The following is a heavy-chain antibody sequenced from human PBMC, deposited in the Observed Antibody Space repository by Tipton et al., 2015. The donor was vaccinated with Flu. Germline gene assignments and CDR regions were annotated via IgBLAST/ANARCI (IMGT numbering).Heavy chain of an antibody. V-gene: IGHV4-39*01. J-gene: IGHJ4*02. Sequence: GLVKPSETLSLTCTVSGGSISSSSYYWGWIRQPPGKGLEWIGSIYYSGSTYYNPSLKSRVTISVDTSKNQFSLKLSSVTAADTAVYYCARYRLSTTCFDYWGQGTLVTVSS. D-gene: IGHD2-2*01. CDR1: GGSISSSSYY. CDR2: IYYSGST. CDR3: ARYRLSTTCFDY.